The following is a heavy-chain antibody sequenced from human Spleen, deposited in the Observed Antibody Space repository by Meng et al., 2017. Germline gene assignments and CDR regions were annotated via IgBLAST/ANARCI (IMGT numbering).Heavy chain of an antibody. Sequence: GESLKISCAASGFTFSNTWMTWVRQAPGKGLEWIGRMKSNVDGGTVDYAAAVKGRFFISRDDSENTFYLQMNNLKTEDTAVYYCARGSATDDYGGPVDYWGQGTLVTVS. J-gene: IGHJ4*02. CDR1: GFTFSNTW. V-gene: IGHV3-15*01. CDR3: ARGSATDDYGGPVDY. CDR2: MKSNVDGGTV. D-gene: IGHD4-23*01.